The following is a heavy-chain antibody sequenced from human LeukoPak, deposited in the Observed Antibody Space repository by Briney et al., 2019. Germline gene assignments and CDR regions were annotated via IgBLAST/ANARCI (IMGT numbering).Heavy chain of an antibody. V-gene: IGHV3-74*01. J-gene: IGHJ4*02. D-gene: IGHD2-21*01. CDR2: VNRDASRT. Sequence: PGGSLRLSCSASGFTFSSYWMHWVRQVPGKGLVWVSRVNRDASRTSQADSVKGRFTISRDNAKNTLYLQMNSLRAEDTAVYYCARDQTFVGGIDCWGQGTLVTVSS. CDR1: GFTFSSYW. CDR3: ARDQTFVGGIDC.